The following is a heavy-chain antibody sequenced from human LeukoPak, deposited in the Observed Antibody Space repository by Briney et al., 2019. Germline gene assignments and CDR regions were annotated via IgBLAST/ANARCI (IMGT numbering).Heavy chain of an antibody. Sequence: SQTLSLTCTVSGGSISSGGYYWSWIRQHPGKGLEWIGYIYYSGSTYYNPSLKSRVTISVDTSKNQFSLKLSSVTAADTAVYYCARGQGSPNWFDPWGQGTLVTVSS. J-gene: IGHJ5*02. D-gene: IGHD1-26*01. CDR1: GGSISSGGYY. CDR2: IYYSGST. V-gene: IGHV4-31*03. CDR3: ARGQGSPNWFDP.